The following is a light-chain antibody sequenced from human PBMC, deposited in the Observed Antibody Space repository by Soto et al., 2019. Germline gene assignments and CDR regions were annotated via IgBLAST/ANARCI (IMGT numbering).Light chain of an antibody. CDR3: QQYYSNPQT. V-gene: IGKV4-1*01. Sequence: DIVMDQSPDSLAVSLGERATINCRSSQSVLYGAKRNNYLAWYQQKSGQPPKLLISWASTRESGVPDRFSGSGSGTDFTLTISSLQAEDVAVYYCQQYYSNPQTFGQGTKLEIK. CDR1: QSVLYGAKRNNY. J-gene: IGKJ1*01. CDR2: WAS.